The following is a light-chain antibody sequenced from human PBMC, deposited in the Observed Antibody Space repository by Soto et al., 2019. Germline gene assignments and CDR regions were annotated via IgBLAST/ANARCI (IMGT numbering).Light chain of an antibody. CDR2: TTS. J-gene: IGKJ4*01. V-gene: IGKV1D-12*01. CDR3: QQANSFPLT. Sequence: DIQVTQSPSSVSASVGDRVTITCRASQDINNWLAWYQQKPGKAPKLLIYTTSNLKSGVPSRFSGSGSGTDFTLTINSLQPEDFATYYCQQANSFPLTFGGGTKVEIK. CDR1: QDINNW.